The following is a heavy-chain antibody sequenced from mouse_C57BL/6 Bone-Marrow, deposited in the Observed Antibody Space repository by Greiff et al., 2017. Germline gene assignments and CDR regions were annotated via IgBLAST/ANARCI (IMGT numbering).Heavy chain of an antibody. D-gene: IGHD4-1*01. CDR2: IYPGDGDT. CDR3: ARRLTGRGYFDV. CDR1: GYAFSSYW. J-gene: IGHJ1*03. Sequence: QVQLKQSGAELVKPGASVKISCKASGYAFSSYWMNWVKQRPGKGLEWIGQIYPGDGDTNYNGKFKGKATLTADKSSSTAYMQLSSLTSEDSAVYFCARRLTGRGYFDVWGTGTTVTVAS. V-gene: IGHV1-80*01.